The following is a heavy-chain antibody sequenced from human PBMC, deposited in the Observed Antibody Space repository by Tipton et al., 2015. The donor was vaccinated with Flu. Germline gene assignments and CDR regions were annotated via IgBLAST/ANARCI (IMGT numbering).Heavy chain of an antibody. V-gene: IGHV4-38-2*02. CDR3: ARRDYGNYVSGPKNWFNP. CDR1: GYSIRSDYY. Sequence: PGLVKPSETLSLNCTVSGYSIRSDYYWGWIRQPPGKGLEWIGNIFHTGNTYYNPSLKSRVTISVDTSKNQCSLKLSSVTAADTAVYYCARRDYGNYVSGPKNWFNPWGQGTLVTVSS. J-gene: IGHJ5*02. D-gene: IGHD4-11*01. CDR2: IFHTGNT.